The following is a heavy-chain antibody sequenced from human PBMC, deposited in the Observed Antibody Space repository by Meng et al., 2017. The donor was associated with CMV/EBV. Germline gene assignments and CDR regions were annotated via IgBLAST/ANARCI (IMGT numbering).Heavy chain of an antibody. CDR2: IYTSGST. CDR1: GGSISSYY. V-gene: IGHV4-4*07. Sequence: QGQLQESGPGLGKPSETLSLTGPVSGGSISSYYWSWIRQPAGKGLEWIGRIYTSGSTNYNSSLKSRVTMSVDTSKNQFSLKLSSVTAADTAVYYCAREMPIAAAGCFDYWGQGTLVTVSS. J-gene: IGHJ4*02. CDR3: AREMPIAAAGCFDY. D-gene: IGHD6-13*01.